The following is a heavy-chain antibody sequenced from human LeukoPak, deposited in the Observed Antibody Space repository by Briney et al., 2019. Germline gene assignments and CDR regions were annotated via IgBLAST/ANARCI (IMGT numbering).Heavy chain of an antibody. Sequence: SETLSLTCAVYGGSFSGYYWSWIRQPPGKGLEWIGEINHSGSTNYNPSLKSRVTISVDTSKNQFSLNLSSVTAADTAVYYCARARSIFEVARGAFDIWGQGTMVTVSS. CDR3: ARARSIFEVARGAFDI. D-gene: IGHD3-3*01. CDR1: GGSFSGYY. J-gene: IGHJ3*02. CDR2: INHSGST. V-gene: IGHV4-34*01.